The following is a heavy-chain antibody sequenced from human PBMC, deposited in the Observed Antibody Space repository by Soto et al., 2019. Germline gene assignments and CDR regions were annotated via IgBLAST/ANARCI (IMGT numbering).Heavy chain of an antibody. D-gene: IGHD6-13*01. V-gene: IGHV3-30-3*01. CDR2: ISYDGSNK. J-gene: IGHJ4*02. Sequence: QVQLVESGGGVVQPGRSLRLSCAASGFTFSSYAMHWVRQAPGKGLEWVAVISYDGSNKYYADSVKGRFTISRDNSKNTLYLQMNSLRAEDTAVYYCAREDYSSSWYGCLGFDYWGQGTLVTVSS. CDR3: AREDYSSSWYGCLGFDY. CDR1: GFTFSSYA.